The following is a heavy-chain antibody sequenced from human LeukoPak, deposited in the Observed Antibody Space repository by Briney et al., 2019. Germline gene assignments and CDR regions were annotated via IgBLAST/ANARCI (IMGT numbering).Heavy chain of an antibody. CDR3: ARQKDTAMVNFDY. CDR2: IYYSRST. V-gene: IGHV4-39*01. CDR1: GGSISSSSYY. D-gene: IGHD5-18*01. Sequence: SETLSLTCTVSGGSISSSSYYWGWIRQPPGNGLEWLWSIYYSRSTYYNPSLKSRVTISVDTSKNQFSLKLSSVTAADTAVYYCARQKDTAMVNFDYWGQGTLVTVSS. J-gene: IGHJ4*02.